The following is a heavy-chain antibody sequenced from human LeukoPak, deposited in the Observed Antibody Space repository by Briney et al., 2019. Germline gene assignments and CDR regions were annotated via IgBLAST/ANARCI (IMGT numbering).Heavy chain of an antibody. CDR1: GGSISSYY. J-gene: IGHJ4*02. CDR3: ARSRPSDLYFDY. Sequence: SETLSLTCTVSGGSISSYYWSWIRQPPGKGLEWIGYIYYSGSTNYNPSLKSRVTISVDTSKNQFSLKLSSVTAADTAVYYCARSRPSDLYFDYWGQGTLVTASS. V-gene: IGHV4-59*08. CDR2: IYYSGST. D-gene: IGHD6-25*01.